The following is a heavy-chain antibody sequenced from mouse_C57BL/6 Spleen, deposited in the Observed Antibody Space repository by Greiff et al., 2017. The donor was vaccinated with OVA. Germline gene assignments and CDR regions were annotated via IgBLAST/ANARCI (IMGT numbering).Heavy chain of an antibody. CDR1: GFSLTSYG. CDR3: ARRGGGNCLCYAMGY. Sequence: QVQLKESGPGLVAPSQTLSITCTVSGFSLTSYGVHWVRQPPGKGLEWLVVIWSDGRTTYNSALKSRLSNSKDNSKSQGFFKMNSLQTDDTAMYYCARRGGGNCLCYAMGYWGQGTSVTVSS. D-gene: IGHD2-1*01. V-gene: IGHV2-6*03. J-gene: IGHJ4*01. CDR2: IWSDGRT.